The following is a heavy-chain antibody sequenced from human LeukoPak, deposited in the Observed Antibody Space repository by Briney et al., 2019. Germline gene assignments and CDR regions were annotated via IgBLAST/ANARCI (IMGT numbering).Heavy chain of an antibody. CDR1: GSSFTSYW. Sequence: ESLKISCQGSGSSFTSYWIGCVRQMPGKGLEWMGIIYPVDSDTRYSPSFQGQLTISADKSISTAYLQWSSLKASDTAMYYCARSASSWYDGDYCMDVWGKGTTVTVSS. D-gene: IGHD6-13*01. J-gene: IGHJ6*03. V-gene: IGHV5-51*01. CDR2: IYPVDSDT. CDR3: ARSASSWYDGDYCMDV.